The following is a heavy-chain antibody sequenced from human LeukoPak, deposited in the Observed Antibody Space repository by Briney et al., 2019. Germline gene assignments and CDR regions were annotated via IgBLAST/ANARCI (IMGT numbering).Heavy chain of an antibody. CDR1: GGSISSYY. V-gene: IGHV4-59*01. D-gene: IGHD3-22*01. Sequence: SETLSLTCTVSGGSISSYYWSWIRQPPGKGLEWIGFISYSGSTTYNPSLKSRVTISLDTSKNQFSLNLSSLNGSDTAVYHCARGGPGSGYHYYLDYWGQGTLVTVSS. CDR2: ISYSGST. J-gene: IGHJ4*02. CDR3: ARGGPGSGYHYYLDY.